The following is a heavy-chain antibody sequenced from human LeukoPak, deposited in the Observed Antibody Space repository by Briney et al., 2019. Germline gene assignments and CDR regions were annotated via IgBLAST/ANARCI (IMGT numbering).Heavy chain of an antibody. V-gene: IGHV5-51*01. Sequence: GESLKISCKGSGYSFTSYWIGWVRQMPGKGLEWMGIIYPGDSDTRYSPSFQGQVTISADKSISTAYLQWSSLKASDTATYYWAGHGGTTVVTLDYWGQGTLVTVSS. J-gene: IGHJ4*02. CDR1: GYSFTSYW. CDR2: IYPGDSDT. D-gene: IGHD4-23*01. CDR3: AGHGGTTVVTLDY.